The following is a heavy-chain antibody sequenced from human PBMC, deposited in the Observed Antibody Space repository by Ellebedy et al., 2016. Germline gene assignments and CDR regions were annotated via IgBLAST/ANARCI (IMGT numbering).Heavy chain of an antibody. J-gene: IGHJ4*02. CDR3: ARGGRTTGTTRPLDN. Sequence: ASVQVSCXASRYNLSTYAINWVRQAPGQGLQWMGRISGDSSNTDYAQSLQGRLTMTADTSTRTAYMELRSLRSDDTAIYYCARGGRTTGTTRPLDNWGQGTLVTVSS. CDR1: RYNLSTYA. D-gene: IGHD1-1*01. V-gene: IGHV1-18*01. CDR2: ISGDSSNT.